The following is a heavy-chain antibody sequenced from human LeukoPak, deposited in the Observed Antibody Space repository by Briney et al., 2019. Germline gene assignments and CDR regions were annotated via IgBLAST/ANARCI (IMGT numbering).Heavy chain of an antibody. CDR2: INHSGST. D-gene: IGHD3-10*01. Sequence: SETLSLTCTVSGGSISSGGYYWSWIRQHPGKGLEWIGEINHSGSTNYNPSLKSRVTISVDTSKNQFSLKLSSVAAADTAVYYCARARYYYGSGSYLSFPYGMDVWGQGTTVTVSS. V-gene: IGHV4-31*03. J-gene: IGHJ6*02. CDR3: ARARYYYGSGSYLSFPYGMDV. CDR1: GGSISSGGYY.